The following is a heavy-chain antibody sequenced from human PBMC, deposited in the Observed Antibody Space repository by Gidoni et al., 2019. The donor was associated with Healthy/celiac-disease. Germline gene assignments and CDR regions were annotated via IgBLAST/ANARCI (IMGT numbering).Heavy chain of an antibody. V-gene: IGHV3-21*01. Sequence: EVQLVESGGGLVKPGGSLRLSCAASGFTFSSYSMNWVRQAPGKGLEWVSSISSSSSYIYYADSVKGRFTISRDNAKNSLYLQMNSLRAEDTAVYYCARDLFEELWLRESYYYYGMDVWGQGTTVTVSS. CDR1: GFTFSSYS. CDR3: ARDLFEELWLRESYYYYGMDV. CDR2: ISSSSSYI. J-gene: IGHJ6*02. D-gene: IGHD5-18*01.